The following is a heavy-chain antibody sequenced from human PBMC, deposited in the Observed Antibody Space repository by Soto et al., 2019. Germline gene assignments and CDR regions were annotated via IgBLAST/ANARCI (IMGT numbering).Heavy chain of an antibody. J-gene: IGHJ6*02. D-gene: IGHD3-10*01. CDR3: ARSITMVRGAKNKDYYYYYYGMDV. CDR2: IIPIFGTA. V-gene: IGHV1-69*13. Sequence: SVKVSCKASGGTFSSYAISWVRQAPGQGLEWMGGIIPIFGTANYAQKFQGRVTITADESTSTAYMELSSLRSEDTAVYYCARSITMVRGAKNKDYYYYYYGMDVWGQGTTVTVSS. CDR1: GGTFSSYA.